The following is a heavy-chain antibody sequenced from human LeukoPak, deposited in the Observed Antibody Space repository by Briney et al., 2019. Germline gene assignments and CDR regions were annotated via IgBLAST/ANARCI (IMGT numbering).Heavy chain of an antibody. D-gene: IGHD2-2*01. CDR1: GGSISSSSYY. J-gene: IGHJ4*02. CDR3: VRDPGYCSSTSCYGYFDY. CDR2: FYYSGST. V-gene: IGHV4-39*07. Sequence: SETLSLTCTVSGGSISSSSYYWGWIRQPPGKGLEWIGSFYYSGSTYYNPSLKSLGTISVDTSKNQFSLKLSSVTAADTAVYYCVRDPGYCSSTSCYGYFDYWGQGTLVTVSS.